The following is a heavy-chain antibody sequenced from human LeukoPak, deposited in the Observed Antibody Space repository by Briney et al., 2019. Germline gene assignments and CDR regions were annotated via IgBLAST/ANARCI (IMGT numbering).Heavy chain of an antibody. CDR1: GFTFSSYE. J-gene: IGHJ5*02. Sequence: RPGGALRLSCAASGFTFSSYEMNWVRQAPGKGLEWVSYISSSGSTIYYADSVKGRFTISRDNAKNSLYLQMNSLRAEDTAVYYCARAAVAGWGYNWFDPSGQGTLVTVSS. CDR2: ISSSGSTI. V-gene: IGHV3-48*03. D-gene: IGHD6-19*01. CDR3: ARAAVAGWGYNWFDP.